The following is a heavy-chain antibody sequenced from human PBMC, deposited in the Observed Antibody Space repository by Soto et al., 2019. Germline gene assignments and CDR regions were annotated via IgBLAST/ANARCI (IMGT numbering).Heavy chain of an antibody. V-gene: IGHV3-33*01. CDR3: ARPSDSSGYYYNWYFDL. Sequence: GGSLSLSCAASGFTFSSYGMHWVRQAPGKGLEWVAVIWYDGSNKYYADSVKGRFTISRDNSKNTLYLQMNSLRAEDTAVYYCARPSDSSGYYYNWYFDLWGRGTLVTVSS. J-gene: IGHJ2*01. D-gene: IGHD3-22*01. CDR2: IWYDGSNK. CDR1: GFTFSSYG.